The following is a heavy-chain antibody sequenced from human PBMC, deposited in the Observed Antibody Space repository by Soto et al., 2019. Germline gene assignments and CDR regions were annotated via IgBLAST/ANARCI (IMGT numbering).Heavy chain of an antibody. CDR3: ARDGYQLLPYYGMDV. Sequence: ASVKVSCKASGYTFTSYGISWVRQAPGQGLEWMGWISAYNGNTNYAQKLQGRVTMTTDTSASTAYMELRSLRSDDTAVYYCARDGYQLLPYYGMDVWGQGTTVTVSS. CDR1: GYTFTSYG. CDR2: ISAYNGNT. D-gene: IGHD2-2*01. V-gene: IGHV1-18*04. J-gene: IGHJ6*02.